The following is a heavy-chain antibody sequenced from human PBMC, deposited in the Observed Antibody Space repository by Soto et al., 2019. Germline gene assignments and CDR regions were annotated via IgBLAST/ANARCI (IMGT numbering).Heavy chain of an antibody. CDR3: ARGTNYYGSGSYKAPYYYYGMDV. CDR2: IYYSGST. V-gene: IGHV4-31*03. J-gene: IGHJ6*02. D-gene: IGHD3-10*01. Sequence: SETLSLTCTVSGGSISSGGYYWSWIRQHPGKGLEWIGYIYYSGSTYYNPSLKSRVTISVDTSKNQFSLKLSSVTAADTAVYYCARGTNYYGSGSYKAPYYYYGMDVWGQGTTVTVSS. CDR1: GGSISSGGYY.